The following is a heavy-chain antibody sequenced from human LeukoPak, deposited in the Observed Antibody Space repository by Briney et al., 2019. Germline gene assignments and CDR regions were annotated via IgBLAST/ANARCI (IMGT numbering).Heavy chain of an antibody. CDR1: GFTCRSYS. CDR3: ARVGAAANDY. CDR2: ISSSSSYI. J-gene: IGHJ4*02. V-gene: IGHV3-21*01. Sequence: PGGPLRLSCAASGFTCRSYSMMWVRRAPGKGVEWVSSISSSSSYIYYADSVKGRFTISRDNAKKSLYLQMNSLRAEDTAVYYFARVGAAANDYWGQGTLVTVSS. D-gene: IGHD6-13*01.